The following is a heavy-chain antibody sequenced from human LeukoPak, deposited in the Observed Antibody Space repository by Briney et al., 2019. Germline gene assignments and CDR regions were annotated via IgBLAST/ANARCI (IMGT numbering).Heavy chain of an antibody. J-gene: IGHJ4*02. V-gene: IGHV3-21*01. CDR2: ISSSSGHI. Sequence: NPGGSLRLSCAGSGFTFSTFSMNWVRQAPGKRLEWVASISSSSGHIYYADSVRGRFTISRDNAKNSTYLQMNSLRVEDAAIYYCARAIAAAGNYSGQGTLVTVSS. CDR1: GFTFSTFS. CDR3: ARAIAAAGNY. D-gene: IGHD6-13*01.